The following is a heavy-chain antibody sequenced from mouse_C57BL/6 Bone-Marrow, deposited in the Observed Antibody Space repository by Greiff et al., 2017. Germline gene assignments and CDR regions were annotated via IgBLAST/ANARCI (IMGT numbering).Heavy chain of an antibody. CDR3: TSYDYDVSWFAY. CDR2: IDPETGGT. CDR1: GYTFTDYE. V-gene: IGHV1-15*01. D-gene: IGHD2-4*01. J-gene: IGHJ3*01. Sequence: VQLQQSGAELVRPGASVTLSCKASGYTFTDYEMHWVKQTPVHGLDWIGAIDPETGGTAYNQKFKGKAILTADKSSSTAYMELRSLTSEDSAVYYCTSYDYDVSWFAYWGQGTLVTVSA.